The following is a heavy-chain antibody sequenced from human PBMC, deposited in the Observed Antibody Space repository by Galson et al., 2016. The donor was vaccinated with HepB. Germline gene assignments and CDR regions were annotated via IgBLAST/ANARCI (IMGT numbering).Heavy chain of an antibody. D-gene: IGHD1-1*01. J-gene: IGHJ4*02. Sequence: SLRLSCAASGFVFSNFGLSWVRQAPGKGLEWVASISTRRTTSYSDSVQCRFTISRDNSNNTLYLQMNGLRAEDTAVYYCARERLVRRIFDHWGQGTLHTVSS. V-gene: IGHV3-23*01. CDR2: ISTRRTT. CDR1: GFVFSNFG. CDR3: ARERLVRRIFDH.